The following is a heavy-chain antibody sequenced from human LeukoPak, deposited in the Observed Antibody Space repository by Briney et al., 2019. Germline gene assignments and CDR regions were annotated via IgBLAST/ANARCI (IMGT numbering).Heavy chain of an antibody. Sequence: GGSLRLSCAASGFIFSGYSMSWVRQAPGKGLEWVSVITGSGGNTYYADSVKGRFTISKDNSKNTVYLQMSSLRVDDTAVYYCAKAASSSWPSYYYGMDVWGQGTTVTVSS. CDR3: AKAASSSWPSYYYGMDV. D-gene: IGHD6-13*01. V-gene: IGHV3-23*01. CDR2: ITGSGGNT. J-gene: IGHJ6*02. CDR1: GFIFSGYS.